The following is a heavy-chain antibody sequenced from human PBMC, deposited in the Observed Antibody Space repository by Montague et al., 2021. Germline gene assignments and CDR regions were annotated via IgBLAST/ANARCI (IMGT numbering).Heavy chain of an antibody. CDR1: GGSISEFY. Sequence: SETLSLTCTVTGGSISEFYWSWIRQSPEKGLEWIGYIYDSGTTNYNPSLKSRVTISADTSTNQFSLNLRSVTAEDTAVYFCARRLGIRAPFDYWGQGTLVTVSS. CDR3: ARRLGIRAPFDY. V-gene: IGHV4-59*08. D-gene: IGHD7-27*01. J-gene: IGHJ4*02. CDR2: IYDSGTT.